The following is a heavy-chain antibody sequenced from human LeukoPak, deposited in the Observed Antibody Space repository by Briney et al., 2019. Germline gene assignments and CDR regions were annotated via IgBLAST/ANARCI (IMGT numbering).Heavy chain of an antibody. J-gene: IGHJ5*02. CDR1: GGSISSSSYY. Sequence: SETLSLTCTVSGGSISSSSYYWGRIRQPAGKGLEWIGSIYYSGSTYYNPSLKSRVTISVDTSKNQFSLKLSSVTAADTAVYYCASQALGFDPWGQGNLVTVSS. CDR2: IYYSGST. CDR3: ASQALGFDP. V-gene: IGHV4-39*01.